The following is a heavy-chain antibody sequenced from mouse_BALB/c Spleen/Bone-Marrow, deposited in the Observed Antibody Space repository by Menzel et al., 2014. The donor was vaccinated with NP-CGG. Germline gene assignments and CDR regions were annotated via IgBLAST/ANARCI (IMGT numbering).Heavy chain of an antibody. V-gene: IGHV14-3*02. CDR3: ARNGNYGAWFAY. J-gene: IGHJ3*01. D-gene: IGHD2-1*01. CDR2: IDPANVNT. CDR1: GFNIKDSY. Sequence: VQLQQSGAELVKPGASVKVSCTASGFNIKDSYMHWVKQRPEQGLEWIGRIDPANVNTKYDPKFQGKATITADTSSNTAYLQLSSLTSEDTAVYYCARNGNYGAWFAYWGQGTLVTVSA.